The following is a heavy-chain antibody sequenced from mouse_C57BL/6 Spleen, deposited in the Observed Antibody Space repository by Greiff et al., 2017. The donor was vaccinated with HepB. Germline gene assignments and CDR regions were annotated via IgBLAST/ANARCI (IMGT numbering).Heavy chain of an antibody. V-gene: IGHV1-19*01. CDR2: INPYNGGT. CDR1: GYTFTDYY. D-gene: IGHD1-1*01. Sequence: VQLKQSGPVLVKPGASVKMSCKASGYTFTDYYMNWVKQSHGKSLEWIGVINPYNGGTSYNQKFKGKATLTVDKSSSTAYMELNSLTSEDSAVYYCARGLLRSHFDYWGQGTTLTVSS. J-gene: IGHJ2*01. CDR3: ARGLLRSHFDY.